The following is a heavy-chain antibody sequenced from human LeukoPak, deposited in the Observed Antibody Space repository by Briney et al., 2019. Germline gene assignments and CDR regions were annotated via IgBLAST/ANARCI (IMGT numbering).Heavy chain of an antibody. CDR3: ARGVASVPDY. CDR1: GGSISSSSYY. V-gene: IGHV4-39*07. J-gene: IGHJ4*02. CDR2: IYYSGST. Sequence: SETLSLTCTVSGGSISSSSYYWGWIRQPPGKGLEWIGSIYYSGSTYYNPSLKSRVTISVDTSKNQFSLKLSSVTAADTAVYYCARGVASVPDYWGQGTLVTVSS. D-gene: IGHD5-12*01.